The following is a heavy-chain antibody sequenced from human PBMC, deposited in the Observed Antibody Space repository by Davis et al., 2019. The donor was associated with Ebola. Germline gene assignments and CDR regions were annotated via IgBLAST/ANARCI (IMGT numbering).Heavy chain of an antibody. Sequence: ASVKVSCKASGYTFTGYYMHWVRQAPGQGLEWMGRINPNSGGTNYAQKFQGRVTMTRDTSISTAYMELTSLRSEDTAVYYCARRGYSGYDYWFDPWGQGTLVTVSS. CDR3: ARRGYSGYDYWFDP. D-gene: IGHD5-12*01. J-gene: IGHJ5*02. CDR1: GYTFTGYY. CDR2: INPNSGGT. V-gene: IGHV1-2*06.